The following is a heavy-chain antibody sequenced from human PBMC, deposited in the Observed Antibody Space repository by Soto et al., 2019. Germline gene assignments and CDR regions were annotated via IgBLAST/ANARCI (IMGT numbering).Heavy chain of an antibody. J-gene: IGHJ6*02. Sequence: XSVKVSCKASGYTFTSYDSHLVRQATGQGLEWMGWMNPNSGNTGYAQKFQGRVTMTRNTSISTAYMELSSLRSEDTAVYYCARGFGVVMPHGMEVWGQGTTVTVSS. V-gene: IGHV1-8*01. CDR2: MNPNSGNT. CDR3: ARGFGVVMPHGMEV. CDR1: GYTFTSYD. D-gene: IGHD3-3*01.